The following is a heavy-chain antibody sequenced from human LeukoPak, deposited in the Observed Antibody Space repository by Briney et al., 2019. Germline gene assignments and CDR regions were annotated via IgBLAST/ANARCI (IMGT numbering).Heavy chain of an antibody. CDR3: ARQLRGYCSSTSCSNSAGYYYYMDV. Sequence: SETLSLTCTVSGGSISTYFWSWIRQPPGKGLEWIGYIYYSGSTNYNPSLKSRVTISVDTSKNQFSLKLSSVTAADTAVYYCARQLRGYCSSTSCSNSAGYYYYMDVWGKGTTVTISS. V-gene: IGHV4-59*08. CDR2: IYYSGST. D-gene: IGHD2-2*01. J-gene: IGHJ6*03. CDR1: GGSISTYF.